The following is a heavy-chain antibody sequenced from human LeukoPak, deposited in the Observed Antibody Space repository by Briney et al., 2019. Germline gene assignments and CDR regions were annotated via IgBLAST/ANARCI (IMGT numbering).Heavy chain of an antibody. CDR1: GGSISSYY. Sequence: SETLSLTCTVSGGSISSYYWSWIRQPPGKGLEWIGYIYYGGSTNYNPSLKSRVTISVDTSKNQFSLKLSSVTAADTAVYYCARSHSGAFDIWGQGTMVTVSS. J-gene: IGHJ3*02. CDR2: IYYGGST. CDR3: ARSHSGAFDI. V-gene: IGHV4-59*01.